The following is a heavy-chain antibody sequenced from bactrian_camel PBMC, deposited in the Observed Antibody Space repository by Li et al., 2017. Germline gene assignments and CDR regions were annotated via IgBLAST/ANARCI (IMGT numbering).Heavy chain of an antibody. CDR3: LVGFDY. J-gene: IGHJ4*01. V-gene: IGHV3S40*01. CDR1: GFTFGIYR. Sequence: VQLVESGGGSAQAGGSLTLSCAASGFTFGIYRMTWVRQAPGKGLEWVATIDSGGAITPLTDSVKGRFTISRDNAKNTVYLQLNSLTTDDTGMYFCLVGFDYWGRGTQVTV. CDR2: IDSGGAIT. D-gene: IGHD5*01.